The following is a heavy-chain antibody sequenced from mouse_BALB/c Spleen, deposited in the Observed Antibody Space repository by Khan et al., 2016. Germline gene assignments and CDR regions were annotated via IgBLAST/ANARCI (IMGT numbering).Heavy chain of an antibody. CDR2: INPSTGYS. CDR1: DYTFTSYW. CDR3: ARRLYYDY. J-gene: IGHJ2*01. Sequence: QVQLQQSGAELTKPGASVKMSCKASDYTFTSYWMHWVKQRPGQGLEWIGYINPSTGYSEYNQKFKDQATLTADNSSSTAYMQLSSLTSEDSAVYYCARRLYYDYWGQGTTLTVTS. V-gene: IGHV1-7*01.